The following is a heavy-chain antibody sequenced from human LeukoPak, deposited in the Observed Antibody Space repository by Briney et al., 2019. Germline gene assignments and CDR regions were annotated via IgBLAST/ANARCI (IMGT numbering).Heavy chain of an antibody. CDR2: ITGRGGDT. V-gene: IGHV3-23*01. J-gene: IGHJ4*02. CDR3: AEDRGDSGYDPFDY. D-gene: IGHD5-12*01. CDR1: GFTVSSYA. Sequence: LGGSLRLSCAASGFTVSSYAMTWVRQAPGKGLNWVSGITGRGGDTYYADSVKSRFTISRDNSKNTLYLQMNSLRAEDTALYYCAEDRGDSGYDPFDYWGQGTLVTVSS.